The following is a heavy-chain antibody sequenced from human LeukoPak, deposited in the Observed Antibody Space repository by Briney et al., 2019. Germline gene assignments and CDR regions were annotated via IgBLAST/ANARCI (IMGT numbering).Heavy chain of an antibody. CDR1: GYTFTTYG. CDR3: ARDTSTSFTNYYYGMDV. D-gene: IGHD2-2*01. Sequence: ASVKVSCKASGYTFTTYGISWVRQAPGQGLEWMGWISAYNGNTNYAQKLQGRVTMTTDTSTSTAYMELRSLRSDDTAVYYCARDTSTSFTNYYYGMDVWGQGTTVTVSS. V-gene: IGHV1-18*01. CDR2: ISAYNGNT. J-gene: IGHJ6*02.